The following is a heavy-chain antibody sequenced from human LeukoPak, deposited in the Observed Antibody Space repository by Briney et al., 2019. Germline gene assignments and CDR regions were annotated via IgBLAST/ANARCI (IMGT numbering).Heavy chain of an antibody. J-gene: IGHJ5*02. Sequence: GGSLRLSCAASGFTFSSYAMSWVRQAPGGGLEWVSSISGSGTNTYYADSVKGRFTISRDNSRNLLFLQMSGLRVEDMAVYYCAKRRHYYGSGDYYRDPWGQGTLVTVSS. V-gene: IGHV3-23*01. CDR1: GFTFSSYA. CDR2: ISGSGTNT. CDR3: AKRRHYYGSGDYYRDP. D-gene: IGHD3-10*01.